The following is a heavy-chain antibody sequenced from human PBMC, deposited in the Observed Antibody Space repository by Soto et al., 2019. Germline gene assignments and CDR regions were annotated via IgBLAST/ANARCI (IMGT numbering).Heavy chain of an antibody. CDR3: ARLVITIFAVVARSGMDV. Sequence: SETLSLTCTVSGGSISSSSYYWGWIRQPPGKGLEWIGSIYYSGSTYYNPSLKSRVTISVDTSKNQFSLKLSSVTAADTAVYYGARLVITIFAVVARSGMDVWGKGTTVTVSS. CDR1: GGSISSSSYY. V-gene: IGHV4-39*01. D-gene: IGHD3-3*01. CDR2: IYYSGST. J-gene: IGHJ6*04.